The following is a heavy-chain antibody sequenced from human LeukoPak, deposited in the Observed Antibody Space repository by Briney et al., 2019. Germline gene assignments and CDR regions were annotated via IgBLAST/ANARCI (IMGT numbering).Heavy chain of an antibody. CDR2: INSNRGGT. D-gene: IGHD3-3*01. CDR1: GYTFTNYY. CDR3: ARDHGDDAFDI. J-gene: IGHJ3*02. V-gene: IGHV1-2*02. Sequence: ASVKVSCKASGYTFTNYYIHWVRQAPGQGLEWMGWINSNRGGTNYAQKFQGRVTMTRDASISTAYMELRSVRSDDTAVYYCARDHGDDAFDIWGPGTMVTVSS.